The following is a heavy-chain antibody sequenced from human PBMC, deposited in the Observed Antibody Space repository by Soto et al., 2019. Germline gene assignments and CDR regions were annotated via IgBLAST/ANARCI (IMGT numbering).Heavy chain of an antibody. D-gene: IGHD3-16*01. Sequence: EVHLVESGGGLVQPGGSLRLSCTASGFTLSSYWMNWVRQAPGKGLEWVADIKQDGSAKYYVDSVKGRFTSSRDNAQNSLYLEMNNLRADDTAVYYCARDFGTVCLWEGFDYWGPGPLVTVSS. CDR1: GFTLSSYW. J-gene: IGHJ4*02. CDR2: IKQDGSAK. V-gene: IGHV3-7*03. CDR3: ARDFGTVCLWEGFDY.